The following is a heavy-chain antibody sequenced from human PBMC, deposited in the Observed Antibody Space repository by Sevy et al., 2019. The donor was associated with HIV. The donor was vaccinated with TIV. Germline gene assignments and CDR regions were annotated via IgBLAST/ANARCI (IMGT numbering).Heavy chain of an antibody. CDR1: GYTFSTIG. CDR3: ARGYVRGYSGHVDY. Sequence: ASVKVSCKASGYTFSTIGFSWVRQAPGQGLEWMGWISAYNGYKNYAQNLQGRVTLTTDSSMNTAYMELRSLTSDDTAVYYCARGYVRGYSGHVDYWGQGTLVTVSS. V-gene: IGHV1-18*01. CDR2: ISAYNGYK. J-gene: IGHJ4*02. D-gene: IGHD5-12*01.